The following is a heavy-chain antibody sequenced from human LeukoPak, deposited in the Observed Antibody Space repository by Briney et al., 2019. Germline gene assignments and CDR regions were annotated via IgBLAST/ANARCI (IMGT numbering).Heavy chain of an antibody. J-gene: IGHJ4*02. D-gene: IGHD3/OR15-3a*01. CDR2: IYYSGNT. Sequence: PSETLSLTCTASGYSISSGYYWGWIQQPPGKGLEWIGSIYYSGNTYYNASLKSQVSISIDTSKNQFSLRLTSVTAADTAVYYCARQTGSGLFILPGGQGTLVTVSS. V-gene: IGHV4-38-2*02. CDR3: ARQTGSGLFILP. CDR1: GYSISSGYY.